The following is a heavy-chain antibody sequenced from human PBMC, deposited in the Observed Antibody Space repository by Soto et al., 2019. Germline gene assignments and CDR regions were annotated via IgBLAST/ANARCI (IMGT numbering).Heavy chain of an antibody. Sequence: QLQESGPGLVKPSETLSLTCTVSGGPIISSNFYWGWIRQPPGKGLEWIGSVEYGGSTYDNPSLKSRVTLSADTSKNQFSLKLTSVTAADTAIYYCARHVRGAVTMNWFDPWGHGTLVTVSS. J-gene: IGHJ5*02. CDR1: GGPIISSNFY. D-gene: IGHD3-10*02. V-gene: IGHV4-39*01. CDR2: VEYGGST. CDR3: ARHVRGAVTMNWFDP.